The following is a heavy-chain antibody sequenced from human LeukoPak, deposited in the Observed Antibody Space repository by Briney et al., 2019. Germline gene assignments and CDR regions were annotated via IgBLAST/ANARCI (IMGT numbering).Heavy chain of an antibody. CDR2: ISSNGGRT. J-gene: IGHJ6*03. CDR3: ARGTAARREESYYYSYMDV. V-gene: IGHV3-64*01. D-gene: IGHD6-6*01. Sequence: GGSLRLSCAASGFTFSNYAFHWVRQATGKGLEYVSVISSNGGRTHYATSVKGRFTISRDNSEHTLFLHMGSLRVEDMAVYYCARGTAARREESYYYSYMDVWGKGTTVTVSS. CDR1: GFTFSNYA.